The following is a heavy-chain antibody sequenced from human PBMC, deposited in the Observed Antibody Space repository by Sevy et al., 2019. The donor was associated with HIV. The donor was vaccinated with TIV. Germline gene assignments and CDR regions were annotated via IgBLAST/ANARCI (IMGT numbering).Heavy chain of an antibody. V-gene: IGHV1-18*01. CDR3: ATGREYYNDNSGYLDY. J-gene: IGHJ4*02. Sequence: ASVKVSCKASGYTFTSYGISWVRQAPGQGLEWMGWISAYNGNTNYAQKLQGRVTMTTDTSTSTAYMELRSLRSDDTAVYYCATGREYYNDNSGYLDYWGQGTLVTVSS. D-gene: IGHD3-22*01. CDR2: ISAYNGNT. CDR1: GYTFTSYG.